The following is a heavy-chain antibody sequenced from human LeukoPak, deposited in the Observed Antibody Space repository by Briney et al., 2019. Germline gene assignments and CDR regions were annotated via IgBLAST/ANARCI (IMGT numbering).Heavy chain of an antibody. Sequence: SETLSLTCTVSGGSISSSSYYSGWIRQPPGKGLEWIGSIYYSGSTYYNPSLQSPVTISVDTSNNQFSLKLSSVTAADAAVYYCARLPSNYYDSSGYYFDYWGQGTLVTVSS. D-gene: IGHD3-22*01. CDR2: IYYSGST. J-gene: IGHJ4*02. CDR1: GGSISSSSYY. V-gene: IGHV4-39*01. CDR3: ARLPSNYYDSSGYYFDY.